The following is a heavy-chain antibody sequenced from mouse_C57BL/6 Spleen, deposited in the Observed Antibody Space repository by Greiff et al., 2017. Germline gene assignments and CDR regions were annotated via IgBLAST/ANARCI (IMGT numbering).Heavy chain of an antibody. J-gene: IGHJ4*01. CDR1: GFTFSDYY. Sequence: EVKLMESGGGLVQPGGSLKLSCAASGFTFSDYYLYWVRQTPEKRLEWVAYISNGGGSTYYPDTVKGRFTISRDNAKNTLYLQMSRLKSEDTAMYYCARPDYDGGMDYWGQGTSVTVSS. CDR3: ARPDYDGGMDY. V-gene: IGHV5-12*01. CDR2: ISNGGGST. D-gene: IGHD2-4*01.